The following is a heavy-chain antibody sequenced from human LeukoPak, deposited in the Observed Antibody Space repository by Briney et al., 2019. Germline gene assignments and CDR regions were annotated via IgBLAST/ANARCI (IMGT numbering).Heavy chain of an antibody. Sequence: PGGSLRLSCTASGFTFGDYAMSWVRQAPGKGLEWVGFIRSKAYGGTTEYAASVKGRFTISRDDSKSIAYLQMNSLKTEDTAVYYCTSVAGYDYRYFDYWGQGTLVTVSS. V-gene: IGHV3-49*04. CDR3: TSVAGYDYRYFDY. J-gene: IGHJ4*02. CDR2: IRSKAYGGTT. CDR1: GFTFGDYA. D-gene: IGHD5-12*01.